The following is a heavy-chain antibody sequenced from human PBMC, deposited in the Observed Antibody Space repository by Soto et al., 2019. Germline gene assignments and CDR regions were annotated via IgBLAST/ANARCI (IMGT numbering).Heavy chain of an antibody. CDR1: GGSLSSFY. D-gene: IGHD3-9*01. J-gene: IGHJ6*02. Sequence: SETLSLTCTVSGGSLSSFYWSGIRQTPGKGLEWIGYIYYSGSTNYNPSLKSRVTISVDTSKNQFSLKLSSVTAADTAVYYCARALYYDILTGYYPNENYYYYYGMDVWGQGTTVTVSS. CDR3: ARALYYDILTGYYPNENYYYYYGMDV. V-gene: IGHV4-59*01. CDR2: IYYSGST.